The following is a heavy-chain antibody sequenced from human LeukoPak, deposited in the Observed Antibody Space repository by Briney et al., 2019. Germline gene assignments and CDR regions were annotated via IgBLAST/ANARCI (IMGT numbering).Heavy chain of an antibody. CDR2: IIPIFGTT. J-gene: IGHJ4*02. D-gene: IGHD6-13*01. Sequence: GSSVKVSCKPSGGTFNNYAVAWVRQAPGQGLEWMGQIIPIFGTTSYAPKFQGRVAITADEMTTTVYMELSGLISEDTAVYYCTRDPLAASAPGYFDSWGQGSLVTVSS. V-gene: IGHV1-69*01. CDR3: TRDPLAASAPGYFDS. CDR1: GGTFNNYA.